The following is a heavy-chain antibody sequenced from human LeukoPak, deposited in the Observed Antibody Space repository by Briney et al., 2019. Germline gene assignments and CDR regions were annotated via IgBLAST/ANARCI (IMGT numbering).Heavy chain of an antibody. D-gene: IGHD3-3*01. CDR2: IIPILGIA. CDR1: GGTFSSYT. V-gene: IGHV1-69*02. Sequence: GASVKVSCKASGGTFSSYTISWVRQAPGQGLEWMGRIIPILGIANYAQKFQGRVTITADKSTSTAYMELSSLRSEDTAVYYCARASREWLSPYYFDYWGQGTLVTVSS. J-gene: IGHJ4*02. CDR3: ARASREWLSPYYFDY.